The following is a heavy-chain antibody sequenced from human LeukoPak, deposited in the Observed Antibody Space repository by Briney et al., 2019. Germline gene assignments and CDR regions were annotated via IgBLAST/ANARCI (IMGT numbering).Heavy chain of an antibody. V-gene: IGHV1-46*01. CDR3: ARAITIFGAAIPAY. CDR2: IYPSGGTT. Sequence: ASVKVSCKASGYTFTSDYIHWVRQAPGQGLEWMGIIYPSGGTTNYAQKFQGRVTMTRDMSTSTVYMELGSLRSEDTAVYYCARAITIFGAAIPAYWGQGTLVTVSS. J-gene: IGHJ4*02. D-gene: IGHD3-3*01. CDR1: GYTFTSDY.